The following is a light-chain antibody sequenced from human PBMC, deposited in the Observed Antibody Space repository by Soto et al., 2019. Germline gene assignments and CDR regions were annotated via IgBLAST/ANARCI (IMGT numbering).Light chain of an antibody. Sequence: EIVMTQSPATLSVSPGERATLSCKASQSVNSNLAWYKQKPGQAPRLLIYGASTRATGIPARFSGSGSGTEFTLTISSLQSEDFAVYNCQQYNNWPRAFGQGTKVDIK. J-gene: IGKJ1*01. CDR1: QSVNSN. CDR2: GAS. V-gene: IGKV3-15*01. CDR3: QQYNNWPRA.